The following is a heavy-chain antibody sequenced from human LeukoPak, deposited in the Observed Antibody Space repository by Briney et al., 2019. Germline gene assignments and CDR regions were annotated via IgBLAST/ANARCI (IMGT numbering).Heavy chain of an antibody. Sequence: SETLSLTCAVYGGSFSGYYWSWIRQPPGKGLEWIGEINLSGGTNYNPSLNSRVTISVDTSKNEFSLKISSVTAADTDVYYCARGRGYYGSGRGYWYFDLWGRGTLVTVSS. CDR2: INLSGGT. V-gene: IGHV4-34*01. CDR3: ARGRGYYGSGRGYWYFDL. D-gene: IGHD3-10*01. CDR1: GGSFSGYY. J-gene: IGHJ2*01.